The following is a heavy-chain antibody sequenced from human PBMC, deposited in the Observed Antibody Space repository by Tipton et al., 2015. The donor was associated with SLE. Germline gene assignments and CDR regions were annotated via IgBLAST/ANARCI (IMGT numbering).Heavy chain of an antibody. CDR2: IYTSGST. CDR1: GGSISSGSYY. CDR3: ARAWAVTGDGVDY. J-gene: IGHJ4*02. D-gene: IGHD7-27*01. V-gene: IGHV4-61*02. Sequence: LRLSCTVAGGSISSGSYYWSWIRQPAGKGLEWIGRIYTSGSTNYNPSLKGRVTISVDTPKNQFSRKLSSVTAADTAAYYCARAWAVTGDGVDYWGQGTLVTVSS.